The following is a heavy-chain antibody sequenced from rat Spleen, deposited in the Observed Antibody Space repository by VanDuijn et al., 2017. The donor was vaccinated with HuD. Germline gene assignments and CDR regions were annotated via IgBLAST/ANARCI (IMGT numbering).Heavy chain of an antibody. Sequence: EVQLVESGGGLVQPGRSLKLSCAASGFTFSRSAMAWVRQAPTKGLEWVASISPSGGSTSYRDSVKGRFTISRDNAKSTLYLQMDSLRSEDTATYYCATDYGGYGDLFDYWGQGVMVTVSS. V-gene: IGHV5-19*01. CDR2: ISPSGGST. CDR3: ATDYGGYGDLFDY. CDR1: GFTFSRSA. D-gene: IGHD1-11*01. J-gene: IGHJ2*01.